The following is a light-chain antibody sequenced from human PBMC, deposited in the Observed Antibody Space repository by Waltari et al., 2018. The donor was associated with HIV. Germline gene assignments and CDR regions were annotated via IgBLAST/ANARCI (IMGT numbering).Light chain of an antibody. V-gene: IGLV2-14*03. CDR2: DVD. CDR1: DSEFCLDNF. CDR3: ASFTGDNTLL. Sequence: SAVTQPASVSGLPGQSITIYCTGDDSEFCLDNFVSWYQQHPDKLPRLIVYDVDSRASGISARFSGSKSGHTASLNISGLRAEDEAHYYCASFTGDNTLLFGGGTKVTVL. J-gene: IGLJ3*02.